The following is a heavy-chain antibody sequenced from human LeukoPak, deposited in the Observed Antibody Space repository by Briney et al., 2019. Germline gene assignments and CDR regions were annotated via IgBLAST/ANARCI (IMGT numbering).Heavy chain of an antibody. CDR3: ARVRGSSYFDY. D-gene: IGHD6-6*01. CDR1: GFTFSSYW. V-gene: IGHV3-7*01. J-gene: IGHJ4*02. Sequence: GGSLRLSCAASGFTFSSYWMSWVRQAPGKGLEWVANIKQDGSEKCYVDSVKGRFTISRDNAKDSLYLQMNSLRAEDTAVYYCARVRGSSYFDYWGQGTLVTVSS. CDR2: IKQDGSEK.